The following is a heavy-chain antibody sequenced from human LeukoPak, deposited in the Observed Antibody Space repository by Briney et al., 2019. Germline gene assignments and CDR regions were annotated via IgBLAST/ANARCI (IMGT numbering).Heavy chain of an antibody. J-gene: IGHJ4*02. CDR1: GFSFSTYA. CDR2: VSGPGATT. CDR3: TKDRRSCVGASCLLHED. Sequence: PGGSLRLSCAASGFSFSTYAMSWVRQAPGKGLEWVSSVSGPGATTWYAESVKGRFTISRDNSKSTLFVQLNSLRAEDTAVYYCTKDRRSCVGASCLLHEDWGQGTLVTVSS. V-gene: IGHV3-23*01. D-gene: IGHD2-2*01.